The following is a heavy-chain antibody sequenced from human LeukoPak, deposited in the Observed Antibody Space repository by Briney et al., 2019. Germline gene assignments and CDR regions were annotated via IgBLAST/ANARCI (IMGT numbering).Heavy chain of an antibody. CDR1: GYTFTIYY. V-gene: IGHV1-46*01. CDR2: INPSGGSA. J-gene: IGHJ3*02. D-gene: IGHD1-26*01. CDR3: ARGLSGSSEGGDAFDI. Sequence: GASVKVSCKAAGYTFTIYYMHWVRQAPGQGLEWMGIINPSGGSASYAQKVQGRVTMTRDMSTGTVYMELSSLRSEDTAVYYCARGLSGSSEGGDAFDIWGQGTMVTVSS.